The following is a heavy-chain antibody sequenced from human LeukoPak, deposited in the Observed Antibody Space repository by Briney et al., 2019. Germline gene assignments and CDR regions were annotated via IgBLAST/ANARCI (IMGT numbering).Heavy chain of an antibody. CDR1: GGSISSGDYY. CDR3: ARDDYGGDYAIPLGMDV. D-gene: IGHD4-23*01. Sequence: SETLSLTCTVSGGSISSGDYYWSWIRQPPGKGLEWIGYIYYSGSTYYNPSLKSRATISIDTSKNQFSLKLSSVTAADTAVYYCARDDYGGDYAIPLGMDVWGQGTTVTVSS. V-gene: IGHV4-30-4*01. J-gene: IGHJ6*02. CDR2: IYYSGST.